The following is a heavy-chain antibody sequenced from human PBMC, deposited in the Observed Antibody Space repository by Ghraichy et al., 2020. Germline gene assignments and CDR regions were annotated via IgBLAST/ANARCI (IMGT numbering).Heavy chain of an antibody. CDR1: GYTLTELS. Sequence: ASVKVSCKVSGYTLTELSMHWVRQAPGKGLEWMGGFDPEDGETIYAQKFQGRVTMTEDTSTDTAYMELSSLRSEDTAVYYCVHKGYGDYYFDYWGQGTLVTVSS. CDR2: FDPEDGET. D-gene: IGHD4-17*01. V-gene: IGHV1-24*01. CDR3: VHKGYGDYYFDY. J-gene: IGHJ4*02.